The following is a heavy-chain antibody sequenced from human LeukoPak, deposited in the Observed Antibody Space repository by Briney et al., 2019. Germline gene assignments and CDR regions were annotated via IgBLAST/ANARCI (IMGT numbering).Heavy chain of an antibody. Sequence: SETLSLTCTVSGGSISGYYWSWIRQPPGKGLEWIGYIYDSGSTNYNPSLKSRVTISVDTSKNQFSLKLTSVTAADTAVYYCARLLTAVTSHAFDTWGQGTMVTVSS. V-gene: IGHV4-59*01. J-gene: IGHJ3*02. CDR3: ARLLTAVTSHAFDT. CDR1: GGSISGYY. D-gene: IGHD4-17*01. CDR2: IYDSGST.